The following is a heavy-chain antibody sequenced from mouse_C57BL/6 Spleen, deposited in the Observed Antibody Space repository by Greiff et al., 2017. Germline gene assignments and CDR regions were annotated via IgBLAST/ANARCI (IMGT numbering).Heavy chain of an antibody. J-gene: IGHJ2*01. Sequence: QVQLQQPGAELVKPGASVKLSCKASGYTFTSYWMQWVKQRPGQGLEWIGEIDPSDSSTNYNQKFKGKATLTVDTSSSTAYMQLISLTSEDSAVYYCARRGYYGSSYELGRRDFDYWGQGTTLTVSS. D-gene: IGHD1-1*01. CDR3: ARRGYYGSSYELGRRDFDY. CDR2: IDPSDSST. CDR1: GYTFTSYW. V-gene: IGHV1-50*01.